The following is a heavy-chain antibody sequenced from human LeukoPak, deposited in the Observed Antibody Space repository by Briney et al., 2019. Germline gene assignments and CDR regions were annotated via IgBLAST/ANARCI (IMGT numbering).Heavy chain of an antibody. Sequence: SETLSLTCGVYGGSFSGDYWSWVRQPPGKGLEWIGEINHSGSASYNPSLKSRVTISVDTSKNQFSLKLSSVTAADTAVYYCARQQAKYYVWGSYRYSFGAFDYWGQGTLVTVSS. J-gene: IGHJ4*02. V-gene: IGHV4-34*01. CDR2: INHSGSA. D-gene: IGHD3-16*02. CDR1: GGSFSGDY. CDR3: ARQQAKYYVWGSYRYSFGAFDY.